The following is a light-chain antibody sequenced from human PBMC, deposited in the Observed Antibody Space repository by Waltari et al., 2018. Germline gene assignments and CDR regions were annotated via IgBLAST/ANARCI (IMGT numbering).Light chain of an antibody. CDR3: QQYYAVRRT. V-gene: IGKV4-1*01. CDR2: WAS. J-gene: IGKJ1*01. Sequence: DIVMTQSPEFLAVPLGERATIHCKSSQSVLYSSNNKNYLAWYRQKPGQPPKLLIHWASNRESGVPDRFSGSGSGTDFTLTISSLQAEDVAVYYCQQYYAVRRTFGQGTKVEV. CDR1: QSVLYSSNNKNY.